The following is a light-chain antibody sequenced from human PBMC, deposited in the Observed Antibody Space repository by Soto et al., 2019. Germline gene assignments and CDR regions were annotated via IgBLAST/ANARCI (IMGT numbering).Light chain of an antibody. V-gene: IGKV1-5*03. CDR1: QSISSW. CDR3: QQYNTYSPRNP. Sequence: EIQMTGARSTLSASVGDRVTITCRASQSISSWLAWYQQKPGKAPKLLIYKASSLESGVPSRFSGSGSGTEFTLTISSLQPDDFATYYCQQYNTYSPRNPFGQATKVDIK. J-gene: IGKJ1*01. CDR2: KAS.